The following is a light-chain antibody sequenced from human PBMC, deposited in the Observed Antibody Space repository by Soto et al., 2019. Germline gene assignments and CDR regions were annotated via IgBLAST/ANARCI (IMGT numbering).Light chain of an antibody. Sequence: EIVLTQSPGTLSLSPGERATFSCRASQSVSSTLLAWYQQKPGQAPRLLIYGASSRATGIPDRFSGSGSGTDFTLTISRLEPEDFAVYYCHYYDDSPPFPFGPGTKVDIK. V-gene: IGKV3-20*01. J-gene: IGKJ3*01. CDR1: QSVSSTL. CDR3: HYYDDSPPFP. CDR2: GAS.